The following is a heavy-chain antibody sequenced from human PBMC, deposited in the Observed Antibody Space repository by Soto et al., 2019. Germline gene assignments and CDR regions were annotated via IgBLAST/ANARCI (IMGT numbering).Heavy chain of an antibody. Sequence: XGPTLMNPPQTLSLTCSFSLFSLSTSGMGVGWIRQPPEKALEWLALIFWDDDKRYNPSLKSRLTITKDTSENQVVLTLTNMDPVDTATYYCAHIYTATGGHFDSWGQGTLVTVSS. CDR3: AHIYTATGGHFDS. CDR2: IFWDDDK. D-gene: IGHD2-8*02. J-gene: IGHJ4*02. V-gene: IGHV2-5*02. CDR1: LFSLSTSGMG.